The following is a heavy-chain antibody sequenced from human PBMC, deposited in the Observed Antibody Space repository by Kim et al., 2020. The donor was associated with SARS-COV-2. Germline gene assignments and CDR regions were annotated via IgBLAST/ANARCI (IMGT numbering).Heavy chain of an antibody. Sequence: SETLSLTCTVSGGSISSSSYYWGWIRQPPGKGLEWIGSIYYSGSTYYNPSLKSRVTISVDTSKNQFSLKLSSVTAADTAVYYCARRSAYDFWSGYYPKGGMDVWGQGTTVTVSS. V-gene: IGHV4-39*01. CDR2: IYYSGST. J-gene: IGHJ6*02. CDR1: GGSISSSSYY. CDR3: ARRSAYDFWSGYYPKGGMDV. D-gene: IGHD3-3*01.